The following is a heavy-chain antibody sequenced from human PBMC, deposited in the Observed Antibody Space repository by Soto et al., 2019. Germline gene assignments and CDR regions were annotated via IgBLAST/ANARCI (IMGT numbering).Heavy chain of an antibody. CDR2: ISGSGGST. D-gene: IGHD3-10*01. Sequence: PGKGLEWVSAISGSGGSTYYADSVKGRFTISRDNSKNTLYLQMNSLRAEDTAVYYCAKARGVRGVIYYWGQGTLVTVSS. V-gene: IGHV3-23*01. CDR3: AKARGVRGVIYY. J-gene: IGHJ4*02.